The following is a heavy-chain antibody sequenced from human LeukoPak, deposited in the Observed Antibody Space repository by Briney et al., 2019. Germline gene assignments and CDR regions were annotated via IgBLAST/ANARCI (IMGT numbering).Heavy chain of an antibody. J-gene: IGHJ4*02. D-gene: IGHD3-9*01. Sequence: ASVKVSCKASGYTFTSYGISWVRQAPGQGLEWMGWISAYNGNTNYAQKLQGRVTTTTDTSTSTAYMELRSLRSDDTAVYYCAREGAGYDILTGYSPLGYWGQGTLVTVSS. V-gene: IGHV1-18*01. CDR1: GYTFTSYG. CDR3: AREGAGYDILTGYSPLGY. CDR2: ISAYNGNT.